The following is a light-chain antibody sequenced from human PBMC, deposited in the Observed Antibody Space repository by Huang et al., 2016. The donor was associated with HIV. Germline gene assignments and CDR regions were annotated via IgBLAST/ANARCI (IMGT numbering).Light chain of an antibody. CDR2: GAS. Sequence: EIVLTQSPGTLSLSPGERATLSCRASQSVSSSYLAWYQQKPGQAPRLLIYGASSRATGIPDRFSGSGSGTDFTLTISRVEPEDVAVYYCQQYGSSPLTFGQGTKVEIK. V-gene: IGKV3-20*01. CDR3: QQYGSSPLT. CDR1: QSVSSSY. J-gene: IGKJ1*01.